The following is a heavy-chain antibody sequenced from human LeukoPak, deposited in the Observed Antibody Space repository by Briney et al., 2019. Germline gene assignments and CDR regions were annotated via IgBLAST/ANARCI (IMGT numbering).Heavy chain of an antibody. CDR2: IYSDDST. Sequence: PGGSVTLSCAASWFTVSINYMLELRQAPGKGLEWGAIIYSDDSTYDADSVNGRFTISRDNPKKPLNIKMNSLRAEETAIYYCASRDYYDSSGYSDAFDIWGQGTMVTVSS. CDR1: WFTVSINY. J-gene: IGHJ3*02. D-gene: IGHD3-22*01. V-gene: IGHV3-53*01. CDR3: ASRDYYDSSGYSDAFDI.